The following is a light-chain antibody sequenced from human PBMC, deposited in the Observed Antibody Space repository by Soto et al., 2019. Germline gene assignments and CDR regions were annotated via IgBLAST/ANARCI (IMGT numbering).Light chain of an antibody. CDR1: SSDVGRYIT. CDR2: EVT. V-gene: IGLV2-14*01. J-gene: IGLJ1*01. Sequence: QSALTQPASVSGSPGQTITISCTGTSSDVGRYITVSWYQHHPGKAPKLIIYEVTHRPAGISDRFSASKSGNTASLTISGLQAEDEADYYCNSLRVNHLYVFGSGTKVTVL. CDR3: NSLRVNHLYV.